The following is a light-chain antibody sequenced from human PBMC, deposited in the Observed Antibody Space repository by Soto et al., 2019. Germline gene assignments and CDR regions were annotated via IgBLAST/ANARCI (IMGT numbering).Light chain of an antibody. V-gene: IGKV3-11*01. CDR3: QQRSNWPPIT. CDR1: QTVDSNF. Sequence: EIVLTQSPVTLSLSPGERATTSCMAIQTVDSNFLAWYQQKPGQAPRLLIYDASNRATGIPARFSGSGSGTDFTLTISSLEPEDFAVYYCQQRSNWPPITFGQGTRLEIK. CDR2: DAS. J-gene: IGKJ5*01.